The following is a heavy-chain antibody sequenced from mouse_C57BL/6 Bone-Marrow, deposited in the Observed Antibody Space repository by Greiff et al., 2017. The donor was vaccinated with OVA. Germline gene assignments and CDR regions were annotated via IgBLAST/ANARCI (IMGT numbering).Heavy chain of an antibody. CDR1: GYTFTSYW. Sequence: QVQLQQPGAELVMPGASVKLSCKASGYTFTSYWMHWVKQRPGQGLEWIGELDPSDSYTNYNQKFKGKSTLTVDKSSSTAYMQLSSLTSEDSAVDYCASSGGFYYGSSYDYWGQGTTVTVSS. V-gene: IGHV1-69*01. CDR3: ASSGGFYYGSSYDY. CDR2: LDPSDSYT. J-gene: IGHJ2*01. D-gene: IGHD1-1*01.